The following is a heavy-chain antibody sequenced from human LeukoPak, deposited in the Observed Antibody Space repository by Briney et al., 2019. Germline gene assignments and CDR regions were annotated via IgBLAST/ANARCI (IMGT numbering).Heavy chain of an antibody. CDR1: GDSISRDY. Sequence: SETLSLTCTVSGDSISRDYWSWIRQPAGKGLEWIGRIYTSGSTNYNPSLKSRVTMSVDTSKNQFSLKLSSVTAADTAVYYCAREGIAAAGTLDYWGQGTLVTVSS. CDR2: IYTSGST. V-gene: IGHV4-4*07. J-gene: IGHJ4*02. D-gene: IGHD6-13*01. CDR3: AREGIAAAGTLDY.